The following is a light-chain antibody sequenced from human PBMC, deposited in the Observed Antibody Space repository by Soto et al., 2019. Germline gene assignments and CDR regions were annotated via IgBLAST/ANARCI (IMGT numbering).Light chain of an antibody. CDR1: QSISNW. CDR3: QQSYSSPPT. J-gene: IGKJ1*01. Sequence: DIQMTQSPSTLSASVGDRVSITCRASQSISNWLAWYQQKPGKAPKLLIYDASSLESGVPSRFSGSGSGTEFTLTISSLQPEDFATYYCQQSYSSPPTFGQGTKVHIK. V-gene: IGKV1-5*01. CDR2: DAS.